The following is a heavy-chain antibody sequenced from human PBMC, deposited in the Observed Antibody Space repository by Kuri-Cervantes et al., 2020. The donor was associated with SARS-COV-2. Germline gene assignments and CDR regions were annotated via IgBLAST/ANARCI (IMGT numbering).Heavy chain of an antibody. Sequence: ASVKVSCKASGYTFTSYGISWVRQAPGQGLEWMGWISAYNGNTNYAQKFQGRVTMTRDTSISTAYMELSRPRSDDTAVYYCASTIFGVVPYYQGHPDYWGQGTLVTVSS. CDR3: ASTIFGVVPYYQGHPDY. CDR2: ISAYNGNT. V-gene: IGHV1-18*01. J-gene: IGHJ4*02. CDR1: GYTFTSYG. D-gene: IGHD3-3*01.